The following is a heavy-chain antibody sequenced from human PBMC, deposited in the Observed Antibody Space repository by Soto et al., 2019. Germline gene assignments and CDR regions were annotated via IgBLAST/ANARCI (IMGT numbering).Heavy chain of an antibody. Sequence: QVQLVQSGAEVKKPGASVKVSCEASGYTFSTYEMHWVRQAPGQRPEWMGWINGGNGKSKYSETLQGRVTFTRDTSASTAYMELPSLRSADTAVYSCARGGGATFTHYYYDMDVWGTGTTVSVSS. D-gene: IGHD1-26*01. CDR1: GYTFSTYE. V-gene: IGHV1-3*01. CDR2: INGGNGKS. CDR3: ARGGGATFTHYYYDMDV. J-gene: IGHJ6*03.